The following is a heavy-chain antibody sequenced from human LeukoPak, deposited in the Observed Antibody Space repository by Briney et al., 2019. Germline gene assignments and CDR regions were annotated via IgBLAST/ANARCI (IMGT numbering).Heavy chain of an antibody. CDR1: GFIFSPYA. V-gene: IGHV3-64D*06. D-gene: IGHD6-13*01. CDR2: ISSEGKTT. Sequence: GGSLRLSCSASGFIFSPYAMHWVRQAPGKGLEYVSSISSEGKTTYYADSVKGRFTISRDNSKYTLYLQMSSLRPKDTAVYYCVKDRWVDHWGQGTLVTVSS. CDR3: VKDRWVDH. J-gene: IGHJ4*02.